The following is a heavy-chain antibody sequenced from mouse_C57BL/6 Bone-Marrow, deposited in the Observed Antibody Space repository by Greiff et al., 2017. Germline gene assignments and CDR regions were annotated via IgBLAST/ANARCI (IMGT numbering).Heavy chain of an antibody. CDR1: GFTFTDYY. CDR2: IRNKASGYST. CDR3: ASDKGGRGFDY. D-gene: IGHD1-1*02. J-gene: IGHJ2*01. Sequence: EVKVVESGGGLVQPGGSLSLSCAASGFTFTDYYMSWVRQPPGKALEWLGFIRNKASGYSTEYSVSVRGRFSISRENSQSILYLQMNALRADDSATDYCASDKGGRGFDYWGQGTTLTVSS. V-gene: IGHV7-3*01.